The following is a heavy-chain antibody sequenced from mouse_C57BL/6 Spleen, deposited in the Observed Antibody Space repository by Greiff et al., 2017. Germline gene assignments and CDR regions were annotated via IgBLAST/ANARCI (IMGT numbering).Heavy chain of an antibody. J-gene: IGHJ1*03. CDR3: ARYYGSSSPV. V-gene: IGHV1-55*01. CDR2: IYPGSGST. Sequence: QVQLQQPGAELVKPGASVKMSCKASGYTFTSYWITWVKQRPGQGLEWIGDIYPGSGSTNYNEKFKSKATLTVDTSSSPAYMQLRSLTSEDSAVYYCARYYGSSSPVWGTGTTVTVSS. CDR1: GYTFTSYW. D-gene: IGHD1-1*01.